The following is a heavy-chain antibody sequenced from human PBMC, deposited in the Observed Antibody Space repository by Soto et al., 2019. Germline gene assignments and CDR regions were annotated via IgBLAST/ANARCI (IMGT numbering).Heavy chain of an antibody. CDR1: GFSLSTSGVG. D-gene: IGHD5-12*01. CDR2: IYWNDDK. V-gene: IGHV2-5*01. CDR3: PHICFSTIPSPLNWFAP. J-gene: IGHJ5*02. Sequence: ESGPTLVNPTQTLTLTCTFSGFSLSTSGVGVGWIRQPPGKALEWLALIYWNDDKRYSPSLKSRLTITTDTSKNQVVLTMTNMDTVDTPTYSCPHICFSTIPSPLNWFAPWGQGPLVPFSS.